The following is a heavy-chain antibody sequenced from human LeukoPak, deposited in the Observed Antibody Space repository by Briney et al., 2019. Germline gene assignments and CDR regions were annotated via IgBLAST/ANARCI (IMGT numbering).Heavy chain of an antibody. J-gene: IGHJ4*02. CDR2: INPSRNT. CDR1: GGSFSGYY. V-gene: IGHV4-34*01. D-gene: IGHD5-24*01. CDR3: ARGDGYNLFDY. Sequence: SETLSLTCAVFGGSFSGYYWNWIRQPPGKGLEWIGQINPSRNTNYNPSLKSRVTISVDTSKKQLSLKLSSVTAADTAVYYCARGDGYNLFDYWGQGTLVTVSS.